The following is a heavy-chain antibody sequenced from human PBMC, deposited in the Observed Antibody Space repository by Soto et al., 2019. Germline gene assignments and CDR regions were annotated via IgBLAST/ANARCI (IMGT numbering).Heavy chain of an antibody. CDR2: ISGSGGIT. CDR3: AKDRSVDTRDWFDP. CDR1: GFTFVTYA. J-gene: IGHJ5*02. V-gene: IGHV3-23*01. D-gene: IGHD5-18*01. Sequence: LRLSFAASGFTFVTYAMNWVRQAPGKGLEWVSGISGSGGITYYTDSVKGRFTISRDNSKNTLYLQMNSLRADDTAVYYCAKDRSVDTRDWFDPWGQGTLVTVSS.